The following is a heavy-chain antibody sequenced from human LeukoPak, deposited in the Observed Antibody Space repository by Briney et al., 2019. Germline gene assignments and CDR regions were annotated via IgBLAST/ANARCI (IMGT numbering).Heavy chain of an antibody. V-gene: IGHV4-34*01. CDR3: ARVLTMVRGVMAWFDP. Sequence: PSETLSLTRAVYGGSFSGYYWSWIRQPPGKGLEWIGEINHSGSTNYNPSLKSRVTISVDTSKNQFSLKLSSVTAADTAVYYCARVLTMVRGVMAWFDPWGQGTLVTVSS. D-gene: IGHD3-10*01. J-gene: IGHJ5*02. CDR2: INHSGST. CDR1: GGSFSGYY.